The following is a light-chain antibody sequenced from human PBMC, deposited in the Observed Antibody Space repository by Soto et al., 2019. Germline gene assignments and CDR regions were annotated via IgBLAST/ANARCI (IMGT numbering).Light chain of an antibody. Sequence: QSVLTQPASVSGSPGQSITISCTGTSSDVGGYNYVSWYQQHPGKAPKLMIYDVSNRPSGVSNRFSGSKSGNTAFLTISGLQAEDEADYYCSSYTSSSTPSVVFGGGTKLTVL. CDR1: SSDVGGYNY. CDR3: SSYTSSSTPSVV. J-gene: IGLJ2*01. CDR2: DVS. V-gene: IGLV2-14*03.